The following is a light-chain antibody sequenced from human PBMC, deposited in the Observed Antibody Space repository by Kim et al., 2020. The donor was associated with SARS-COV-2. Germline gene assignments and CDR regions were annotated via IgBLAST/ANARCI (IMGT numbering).Light chain of an antibody. CDR2: AAS. CDR3: QQSDRSLLT. V-gene: IGKV1-39*01. J-gene: IGKJ4*01. Sequence: DIQMTQSPSSLSASVGDRVTITCRASQSISSYLNWYQQKPGKALKLLIYAASSVQSGVPSRFSGSASGTDFTLTISSLQAEDVGIYYCQQSDRSLLTFGEGTKVDIK. CDR1: QSISSY.